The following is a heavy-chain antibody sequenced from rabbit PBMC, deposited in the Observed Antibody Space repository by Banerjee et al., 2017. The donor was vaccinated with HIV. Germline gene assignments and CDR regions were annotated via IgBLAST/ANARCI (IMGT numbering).Heavy chain of an antibody. Sequence: EESGGDLVKPEGSLTLTCTASGFSFSSSYWIWWVRQAPGKGPEWIAHINTGSGRTYYASWAKGRFNISKTSSTTVTLQMTSLTAADTATYFCARELPKISGYVDLWGPGTLVTVS. CDR3: ARELPKISGYVDL. V-gene: IGHV1S45*01. D-gene: IGHD6-1*01. J-gene: IGHJ4*01. CDR2: INTGSGRT. CDR1: GFSFSSSYW.